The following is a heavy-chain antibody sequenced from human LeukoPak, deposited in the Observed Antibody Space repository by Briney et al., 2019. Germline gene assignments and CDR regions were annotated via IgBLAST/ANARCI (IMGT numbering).Heavy chain of an antibody. V-gene: IGHV3-23*01. CDR2: ISGSGTNT. D-gene: IGHD3-16*02. CDR3: ARVRYDYVWGSYRPPRYFDY. Sequence: GGSLRLSCAASGFTFSSYAMIWVRQAPGKGLEWVSSISGSGTNTYYADAVEGRFTISRDTPKSTLFLQMSSLRPEDTAVYYCARVRYDYVWGSYRPPRYFDYWGQGTLVTVSS. CDR1: GFTFSSYA. J-gene: IGHJ4*02.